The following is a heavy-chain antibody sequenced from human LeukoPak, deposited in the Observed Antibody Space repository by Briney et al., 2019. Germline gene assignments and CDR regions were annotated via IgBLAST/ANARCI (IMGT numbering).Heavy chain of an antibody. D-gene: IGHD1-26*01. J-gene: IGHJ4*02. CDR3: GKGLGGSLAAGKY. V-gene: IGHV3-30*18. Sequence: TGGCLRLSCAASGFTFTSYGMHWVRQAPGKGLEWVAVISNDETDKYYADSVKGRFTVSRDNSKSTLYLQMNSMRAEDTPVYYCGKGLGGSLAAGKYWGQGPPVTVSS. CDR2: ISNDETDK. CDR1: GFTFTSYG.